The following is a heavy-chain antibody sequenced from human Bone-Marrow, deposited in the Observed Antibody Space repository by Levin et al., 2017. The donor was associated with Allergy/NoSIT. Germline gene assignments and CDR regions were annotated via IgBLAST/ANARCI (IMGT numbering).Heavy chain of an antibody. V-gene: IGHV3-72*01. CDR1: GFTFSDHY. Sequence: GESLKISCAASGFTFSDHYMDWIRQAPGKGLEWVGRSRDKANSYTTDYAASVKGRFTISRDDSKNSLYLQMNSLKSEDTAVYYCAREGSYSSGWYRLYQFYYAMDVWGQGTTVTVSS. D-gene: IGHD6-19*01. CDR2: SRDKANSYTT. J-gene: IGHJ6*02. CDR3: AREGSYSSGWYRLYQFYYAMDV.